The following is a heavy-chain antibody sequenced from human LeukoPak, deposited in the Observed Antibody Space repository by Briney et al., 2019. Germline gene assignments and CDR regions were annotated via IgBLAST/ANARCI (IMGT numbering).Heavy chain of an antibody. J-gene: IGHJ6*03. D-gene: IGHD2-2*01. CDR3: AREVPYCSSTSCYDHYYYYYMDV. V-gene: IGHV4-34*01. CDR1: GGSFSGYY. Sequence: ASETLSLTCAVYGGSFSGYYWSWIRQPPGKGLEWIGEINHSGSTNYNPSLKSRVTISVDTSKNQFSLKLSSVTAADTAVYYCAREVPYCSSTSCYDHYYYYYMDVWGKGTTVTVSS. CDR2: INHSGST.